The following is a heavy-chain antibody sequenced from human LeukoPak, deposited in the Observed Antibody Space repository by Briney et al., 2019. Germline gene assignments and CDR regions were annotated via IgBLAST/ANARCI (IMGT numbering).Heavy chain of an antibody. CDR3: AKSLDYGGNRARLDF. V-gene: IGHV3-23*01. CDR2: VSGSGSTT. CDR1: GFTFSTYG. D-gene: IGHD4-23*01. J-gene: IGHJ4*02. Sequence: GGTLRLSCAASGFTFSTYGMNWVRQAPGKGLEWVSAVSGSGSTTYYARSVKGRFTVSRDNSKNTLYLQMNSLRVDDTAVDYCAKSLDYGGNRARLDFWGQGTLVAVSS.